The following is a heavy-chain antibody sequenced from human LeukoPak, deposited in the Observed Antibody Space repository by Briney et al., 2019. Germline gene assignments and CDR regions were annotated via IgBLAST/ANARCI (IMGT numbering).Heavy chain of an antibody. CDR3: AKDCSSTSCYEFDY. CDR1: GFTFSGYW. D-gene: IGHD2-2*01. V-gene: IGHV3-23*01. J-gene: IGHJ4*02. Sequence: GGSLRLSCVASGFTFSGYWMIWVRQAPGKGLEWVSGISGSGGSTYYADSVKGRFTISRHNSNTTLYLQMNSLRAEDTAVYYCAKDCSSTSCYEFDYWGQGTLVTVSS. CDR2: ISGSGGST.